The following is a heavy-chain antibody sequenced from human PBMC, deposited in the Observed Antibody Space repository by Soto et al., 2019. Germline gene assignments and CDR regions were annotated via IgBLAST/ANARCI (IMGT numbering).Heavy chain of an antibody. Sequence: GGALRVWCAASEFTFSNYALSGFPQAPGRGLEWVSHIMYGGGTPYYADSVRGRFTISRDNSKNTLYLQMNSLRAEDTAVYYCAKNPGYYYDSTGYHFDYWGQGT. CDR3: AKNPGYYYDSTGYHFDY. CDR2: IMYGGGTP. J-gene: IGHJ4*02. CDR1: EFTFSNYA. V-gene: IGHV3-23*01. D-gene: IGHD3-22*01.